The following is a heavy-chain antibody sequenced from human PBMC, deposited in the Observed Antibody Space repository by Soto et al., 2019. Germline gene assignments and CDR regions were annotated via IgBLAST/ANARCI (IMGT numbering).Heavy chain of an antibody. CDR3: ATYNRLDY. D-gene: IGHD1-20*01. V-gene: IGHV3-53*01. Sequence: HPGGSLRLSCAASGFTVSNNYMSWVRQAPGKGLEWVSLIYSGGSTFYADSVKGRFTISRDNSKNTLFLQMNSLRAEDTAVYFCATYNRLDYWGQGTLVTVSS. CDR2: IYSGGST. CDR1: GFTVSNNY. J-gene: IGHJ4*02.